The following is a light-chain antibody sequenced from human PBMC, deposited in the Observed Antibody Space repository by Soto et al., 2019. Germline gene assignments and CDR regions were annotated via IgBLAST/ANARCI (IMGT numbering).Light chain of an antibody. V-gene: IGKV1-5*03. Sequence: DIQMTQSPSTLSASVGDRVTITCRASQSISSWLAWYQQKPGKAPKFLIYKASNLEVGVPSRVSGSGSGTEFTLTISSLQPDDFATYYFQQYNSYSLTFGGGTKVEMK. CDR2: KAS. J-gene: IGKJ4*01. CDR3: QQYNSYSLT. CDR1: QSISSW.